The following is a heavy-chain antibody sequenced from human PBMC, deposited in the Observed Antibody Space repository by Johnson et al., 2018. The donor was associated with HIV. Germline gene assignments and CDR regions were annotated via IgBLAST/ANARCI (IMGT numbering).Heavy chain of an antibody. D-gene: IGHD3-22*01. CDR3: ASVPMIVVLEGAFDI. Sequence: QVQLVESGGGVVQPGRSLRLSCAASGFTFSSYGMHWVRQAPGKGLEWVAVIWYDGSNKYYADSVKGRFTISRDNSKNTLYLQMNSLRAEDTAVYYCASVPMIVVLEGAFDIWAKGQWSPSPQ. CDR2: IWYDGSNK. J-gene: IGHJ3*02. CDR1: GFTFSSYG. V-gene: IGHV3-33*01.